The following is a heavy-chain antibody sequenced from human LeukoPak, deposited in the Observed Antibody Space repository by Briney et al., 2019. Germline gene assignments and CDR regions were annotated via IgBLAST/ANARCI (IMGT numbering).Heavy chain of an antibody. CDR2: FDPEDGET. J-gene: IGHJ3*01. V-gene: IGHV1-24*01. D-gene: IGHD3-22*01. Sequence: ASVKVSCKVSGYTLTELLMCWVRQAPGKGVEWMGGFDPEDGETIYAQKVQGTVTMTKATSTVTAYMELSSLRSKDAAECVCTCSIVVILDAFDLWGQGTMVTVSS. CDR3: TCSIVVILDAFDL. CDR1: GYTLTELL.